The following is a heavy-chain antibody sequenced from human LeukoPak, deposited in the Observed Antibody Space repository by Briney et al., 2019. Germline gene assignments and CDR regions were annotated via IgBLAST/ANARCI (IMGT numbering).Heavy chain of an antibody. CDR1: GGSISSYY. CDR2: IYYSGST. CDR3: ARDRKRITMIVVVIAGHAFDI. Sequence: SETLSLTCTVSGGSISSYYWSWIRQPPGKGLEWIGYIYYSGSTNYNPSLKSRVTISVDTSKNQFSLKLSSVTAADTAVYYCARDRKRITMIVVVIAGHAFDIWGQGTMVTVSS. V-gene: IGHV4-59*12. D-gene: IGHD3-22*01. J-gene: IGHJ3*02.